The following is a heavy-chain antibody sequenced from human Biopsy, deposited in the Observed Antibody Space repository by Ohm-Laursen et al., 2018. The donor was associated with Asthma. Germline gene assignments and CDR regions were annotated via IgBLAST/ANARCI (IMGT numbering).Heavy chain of an antibody. CDR1: GGTFNTYV. J-gene: IGHJ4*02. V-gene: IGHV1-69*01. D-gene: IGHD2-2*01. Sequence: SSVKVSCKSLGGTFNTYVIGWVRQAPGQGLEWMGGINSFFGTTTYPQKFQDRVTITADDSTNTVYMELSSLRSEDTAVYYCARKAGSCISRTCYSLDFWGQGTLATVSS. CDR3: ARKAGSCISRTCYSLDF. CDR2: INSFFGTT.